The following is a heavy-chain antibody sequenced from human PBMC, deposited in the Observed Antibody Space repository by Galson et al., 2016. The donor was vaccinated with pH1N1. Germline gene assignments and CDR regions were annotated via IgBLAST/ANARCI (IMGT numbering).Heavy chain of an antibody. CDR1: GYSFSNYW. J-gene: IGHJ4*02. CDR3: ARSTKGVSTGHFDS. D-gene: IGHD1-1*01. V-gene: IGHV5-51*03. CDR2: IYPGDSDP. Sequence: QSGAEVTKPRESLRISCKGFGYSFSNYWIAWVRQMPGKGLECMGVIYPGDSDPKYNPSFEGQVVISADKSISSVFLQWNSLEASDTAMYYCARSTKGVSTGHFDSWGQGTLVTVPS.